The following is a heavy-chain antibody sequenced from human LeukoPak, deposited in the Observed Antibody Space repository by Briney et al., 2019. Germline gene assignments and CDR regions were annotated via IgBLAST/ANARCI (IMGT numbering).Heavy chain of an antibody. D-gene: IGHD6-19*01. J-gene: IGHJ4*02. V-gene: IGHV3-21*01. CDR2: ISSRSSYI. CDR3: ARSYFSSGWTPPFDY. Sequence: GGSLRVSCAASGFTFSSYSMNWVRQAPGKGLEWVSSISSRSSYIYYADSVKGRFTISRDNAKNSLYLQMNSLRAEDTAVYYCARSYFSSGWTPPFDYWGQGTLVTVSS. CDR1: GFTFSSYS.